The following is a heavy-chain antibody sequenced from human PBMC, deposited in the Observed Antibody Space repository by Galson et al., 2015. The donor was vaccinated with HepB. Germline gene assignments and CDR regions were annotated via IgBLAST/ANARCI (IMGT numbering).Heavy chain of an antibody. Sequence: ETLSLTCTVSGDSLSSKSHYWGWIRPPPGKGLEWIANISYSGSTYYNPSLKSRVTISVDTSKNQFSLELNSVTAADTAVYFCARTLVATPNDAFDIWGQGTMVTVSS. V-gene: IGHV4-39*01. CDR1: GDSLSSKSHY. D-gene: IGHD2-8*02. CDR2: ISYSGST. J-gene: IGHJ3*02. CDR3: ARTLVATPNDAFDI.